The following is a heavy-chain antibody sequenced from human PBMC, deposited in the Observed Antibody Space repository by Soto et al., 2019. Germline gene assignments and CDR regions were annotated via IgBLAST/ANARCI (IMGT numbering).Heavy chain of an antibody. CDR3: AALEVGYLFLDV. CDR2: IVVGSGNT. V-gene: IGHV1-58*02. CDR1: GFTFTSSA. D-gene: IGHD6-25*01. Sequence: QMQLVQSGPEVKKPGTSVKVSCKASGFTFTSSAMQWVRQARGQRLEWIGWIVVGSGNTNYAQKCQEIVTITRDNSTNTAYMELSSLRSEDTAVYYCAALEVGYLFLDVWGQGTTVTVSS. J-gene: IGHJ6*02.